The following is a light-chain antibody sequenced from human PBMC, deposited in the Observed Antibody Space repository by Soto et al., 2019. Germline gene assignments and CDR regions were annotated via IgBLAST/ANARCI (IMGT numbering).Light chain of an antibody. Sequence: EIVLTQSPATLSLSPGERATLSCRASQSVSSYLAWYQQKPGQAPRLLIYDASNRATGIPARFSGSGSGTDFTXXISSLEPXXFAVYYCQQRSNWPTFGQGTRLEIK. V-gene: IGKV3-11*01. CDR3: QQRSNWPT. CDR2: DAS. CDR1: QSVSSY. J-gene: IGKJ5*01.